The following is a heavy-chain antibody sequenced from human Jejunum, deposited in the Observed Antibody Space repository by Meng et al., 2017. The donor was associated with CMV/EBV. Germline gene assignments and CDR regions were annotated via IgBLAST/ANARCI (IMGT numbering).Heavy chain of an antibody. Sequence: SGFTGSTKYMSWVRQAPGKGLEWVSVIYRGGTKYYADSVKGRFTISRDNSKNTLYLQMNSLRADDTAVYYCAKVAMIRGVVFDFWGQGTLVTVSS. CDR2: IYRGGTK. V-gene: IGHV3-53*01. CDR3: AKVAMIRGVVFDF. CDR1: GFTGSTKY. J-gene: IGHJ4*02. D-gene: IGHD3-10*01.